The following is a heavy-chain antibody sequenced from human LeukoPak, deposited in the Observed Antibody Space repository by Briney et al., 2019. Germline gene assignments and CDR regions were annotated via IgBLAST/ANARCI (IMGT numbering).Heavy chain of an antibody. Sequence: ASVKASCRASGYTFHTYDITWVRQAPGQGLEWMGWIRSQNGATNYAQKLQGRVTMTTDASTSTVHMELRSLRSDDTAVYYCARVGQSGSPGAFDIWGQGTMVIVSA. D-gene: IGHD1-26*01. J-gene: IGHJ3*02. CDR2: IRSQNGAT. CDR1: GYTFHTYD. V-gene: IGHV1-18*01. CDR3: ARVGQSGSPGAFDI.